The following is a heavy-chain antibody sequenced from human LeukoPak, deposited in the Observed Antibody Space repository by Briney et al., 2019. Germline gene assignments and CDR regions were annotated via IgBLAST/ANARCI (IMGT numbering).Heavy chain of an antibody. CDR1: GFTVSSNS. J-gene: IGHJ4*02. Sequence: GGSLRLSCTVSGFTVSSNSMSWVRQAPGKGLEWVSFIYSDNTHYSDSVKGRFTISRDNSKNTLYIQMNSLRAEDTAVYCCARRAGAYSHPYDYWGQGTLVTVSS. CDR3: ARRAGAYSHPYDY. D-gene: IGHD4/OR15-4a*01. V-gene: IGHV3-53*01. CDR2: IYSDNT.